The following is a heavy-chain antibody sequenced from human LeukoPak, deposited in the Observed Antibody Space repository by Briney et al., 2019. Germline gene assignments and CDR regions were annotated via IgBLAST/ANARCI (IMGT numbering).Heavy chain of an antibody. J-gene: IGHJ4*02. D-gene: IGHD5-18*01. Sequence: PGGSLRLSCAASGFTFSSSWMHWVRQAPGKGLVWVSRITRDGSSTTYADSVKGRFTTSRDNAKNTLYLQMDSLRDDDTAVYYCARDEYSYDPKADYFDYWGQGTLVTVSS. CDR3: ARDEYSYDPKADYFDY. CDR2: ITRDGSST. CDR1: GFTFSSSW. V-gene: IGHV3-74*01.